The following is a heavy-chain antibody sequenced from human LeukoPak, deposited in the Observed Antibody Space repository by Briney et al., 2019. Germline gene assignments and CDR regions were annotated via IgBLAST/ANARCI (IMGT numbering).Heavy chain of an antibody. J-gene: IGHJ4*02. V-gene: IGHV4-59*08. D-gene: IGHD2-21*01. CDR1: GGSISSDY. CDR2: IYYTGST. Sequence: SETLSLTCTVSGGSISSDYWSWIRQPPGKGLEWIGHIYYTGSTNYNPSLKSRVTMSLDTSKNQFSLKLSSVTAADTAMYYCVRLVSDSETFDYWGQGTLVTVSS. CDR3: VRLVSDSETFDY.